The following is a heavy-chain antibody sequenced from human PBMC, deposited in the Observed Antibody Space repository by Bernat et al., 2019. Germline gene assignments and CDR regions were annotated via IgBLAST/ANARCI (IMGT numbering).Heavy chain of an antibody. CDR2: ISSSSSYI. J-gene: IGHJ6*03. D-gene: IGHD3-9*01. V-gene: IGHV3-21*01. CDR3: ARRYDILTGSSYYMDV. Sequence: EVQLVESGGGLVKPGGSLRLSCAASGFTFSSYSMNWVRQAPGKGLEWVSSISSSSSYIYYADSVKGRFTISRDNAKNSLYLQMNSLRAEDTAVYYCARRYDILTGSSYYMDVWGKGTTVTVSS. CDR1: GFTFSSYS.